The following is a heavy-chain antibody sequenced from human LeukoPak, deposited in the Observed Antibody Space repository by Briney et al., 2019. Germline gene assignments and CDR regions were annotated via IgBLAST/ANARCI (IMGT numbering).Heavy chain of an antibody. D-gene: IGHD3-16*01. Sequence: GGSLRLSCAASGFTFSSYAMSWVRQAPGKGLEWVSAFSGSGGDTYYADSVKGRFTISRDNSKNTLYLQMNSLRAEDTAVYYCAKDDNYIRFLSWGQGTLVTVSS. V-gene: IGHV3-23*01. CDR1: GFTFSSYA. CDR2: FSGSGGDT. CDR3: AKDDNYIRFLS. J-gene: IGHJ5*02.